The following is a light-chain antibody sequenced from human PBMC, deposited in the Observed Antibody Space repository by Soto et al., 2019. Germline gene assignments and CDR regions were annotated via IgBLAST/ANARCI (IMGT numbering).Light chain of an antibody. CDR3: QQYNTYPWT. CDR1: QGISDW. CDR2: DAS. V-gene: IGKV1-5*01. J-gene: IGKJ1*01. Sequence: DIQMTQSPSTLSASVGHSVTITCRASQGISDWLAWYQQRPGKAPNLLIYDASSLESGVPSRFSGSGSGTEFTLTISSLQPDDFATYYCQQYNTYPWTFGQGTKVDIK.